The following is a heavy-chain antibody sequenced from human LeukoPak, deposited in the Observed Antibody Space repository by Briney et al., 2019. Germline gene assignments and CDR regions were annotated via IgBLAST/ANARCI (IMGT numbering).Heavy chain of an antibody. D-gene: IGHD6-13*01. CDR3: ARDHTAAGTPYFDY. Sequence: GGSLRLSCAASGFTFSSYWMHWVRQAPGKGLEWVSSISSSSSYIYYADSVKGRFTISRDNAKNSLYLQMNSLRAEDTAVYYCARDHTAAGTPYFDYWGQGTLVTVSS. J-gene: IGHJ4*02. V-gene: IGHV3-21*01. CDR2: ISSSSSYI. CDR1: GFTFSSYW.